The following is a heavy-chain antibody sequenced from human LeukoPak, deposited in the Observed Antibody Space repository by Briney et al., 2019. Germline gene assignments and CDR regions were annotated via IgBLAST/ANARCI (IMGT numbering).Heavy chain of an antibody. CDR2: IHPGDSGT. Sequence: HGESLKISCKGSGYSFTNYWIGWVRQMPGKGLEWMGIIHPGDSGTRYSPSFQGQVTMSVDESTTTAYLQWSSLRASDSAIYYCARGGSYRYDSSDYWGQGTLVTVSS. CDR1: GYSFTNYW. D-gene: IGHD5-18*01. V-gene: IGHV5-51*01. CDR3: ARGGSYRYDSSDY. J-gene: IGHJ4*02.